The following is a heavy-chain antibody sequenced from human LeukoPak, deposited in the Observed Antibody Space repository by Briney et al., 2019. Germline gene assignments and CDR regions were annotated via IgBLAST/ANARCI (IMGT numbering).Heavy chain of an antibody. CDR3: ARDRIVVVPAARVYYYYGMDV. CDR1: GFTFSSYA. Sequence: GGSLRLSCAASGFTFSSYAMSWVRQAPGKGLEWVSYISSSGSTIYYADSVKGRFTISRDNAKNSLYLQMNSLRAEDTAVYYCARDRIVVVPAARVYYYYGMDVWGKGTTVTVSS. V-gene: IGHV3-48*03. J-gene: IGHJ6*04. D-gene: IGHD2-2*01. CDR2: ISSSGSTI.